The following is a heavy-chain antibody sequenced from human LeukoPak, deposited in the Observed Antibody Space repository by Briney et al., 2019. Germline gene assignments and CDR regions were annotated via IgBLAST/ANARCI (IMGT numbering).Heavy chain of an antibody. J-gene: IGHJ4*02. V-gene: IGHV4-34*01. CDR2: INHSGST. CDR1: GGSFSGYY. Sequence: SETLSLTCAVYGGSFSGYYWSWIRQPPGKGLEWIGEINHSGSTNYNPSLKSRVTISVDTSKNQFSLKLSSVTAADTAVYYCARLYYDFLTGYYYFDYGGQETLVTVSS. D-gene: IGHD3-9*01. CDR3: ARLYYDFLTGYYYFDY.